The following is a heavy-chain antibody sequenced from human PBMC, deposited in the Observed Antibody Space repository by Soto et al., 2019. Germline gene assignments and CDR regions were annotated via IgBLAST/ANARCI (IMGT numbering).Heavy chain of an antibody. V-gene: IGHV4-30-4*01. D-gene: IGHD5-18*01. J-gene: IGHJ5*02. CDR2: IYYSGST. CDR3: AGVYTAMVPSWFGP. Sequence: SETLSLTCTVSGGSISSGDYYWSWIRQPPGKGLEWIGYIYYSGSTYYNPSLKSRVTISVDTSKNQFSLKLSSVTAAATAVYYCAGVYTAMVPSWFGPWGQGTLVTVSS. CDR1: GGSISSGDYY.